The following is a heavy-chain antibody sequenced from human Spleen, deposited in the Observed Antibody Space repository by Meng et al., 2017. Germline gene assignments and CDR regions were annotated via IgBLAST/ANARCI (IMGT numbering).Heavy chain of an antibody. CDR1: GGTFSTYI. D-gene: IGHD1-26*01. J-gene: IGHJ4*02. CDR3: ARVSGSYPQLIDY. V-gene: IGHV1-69*06. CDR2: IVPIFGTP. Sequence: QVQLVQSGAEVKKPGSSVKVSCKASGGTFSTYIINWVRQAPGQGLEWVGGIVPIFGTPDYAQKFQGRVTITADKSTSTAYMELSRLRSDDTAVYYCARVSGSYPQLIDYWGQGTLVTVSS.